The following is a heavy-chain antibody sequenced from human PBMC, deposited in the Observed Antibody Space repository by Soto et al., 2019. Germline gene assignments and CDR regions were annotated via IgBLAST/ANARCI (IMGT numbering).Heavy chain of an antibody. Sequence: SGGGLIKPGGSLRLSCAASGFTFSNAWMNWVRQAPGKGLEWVGRIKSKTDGGTTDYAAPVKGRFTISRDDSKNTLYLQMNSLKTEDTSVYYCTTAAVHYYYGMDVWGQGTTVTVSS. D-gene: IGHD6-13*01. CDR2: IKSKTDGGTT. CDR3: TTAAVHYYYGMDV. V-gene: IGHV3-15*07. CDR1: GFTFSNAW. J-gene: IGHJ6*02.